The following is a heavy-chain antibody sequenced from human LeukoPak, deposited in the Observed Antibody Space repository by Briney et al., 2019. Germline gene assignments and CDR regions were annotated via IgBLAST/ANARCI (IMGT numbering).Heavy chain of an antibody. Sequence: GGSLRLSCAASGFTFSSYAMSWVRQAPGKGLEWVSAITGGGSSTFYADSVNGRFAISRDNSKTTLYLQMNSLRAEDTAVYYCANSATGVTRAFDIWGQGTMVTVSS. D-gene: IGHD2-8*01. CDR3: ANSATGVTRAFDI. CDR1: GFTFSSYA. V-gene: IGHV3-23*01. CDR2: ITGGGSST. J-gene: IGHJ3*02.